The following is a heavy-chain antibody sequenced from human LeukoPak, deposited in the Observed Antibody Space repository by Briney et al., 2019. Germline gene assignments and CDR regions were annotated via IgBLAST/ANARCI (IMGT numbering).Heavy chain of an antibody. J-gene: IGHJ6*02. CDR2: INPGDADP. CDR1: GYSITSYC. Sequence: GDSLKISCKGAGYSITSYCIGWVRQMTGKNMEWMRSINPGDADPRYTASFKVQATISADKSISTAYLQWSSLKASDTAMYYCARAGYYYGSGSYYYYYYGMDVWGQGTTVTVS. D-gene: IGHD3-10*01. CDR3: ARAGYYYGSGSYYYYYYGMDV. V-gene: IGHV5-51*01.